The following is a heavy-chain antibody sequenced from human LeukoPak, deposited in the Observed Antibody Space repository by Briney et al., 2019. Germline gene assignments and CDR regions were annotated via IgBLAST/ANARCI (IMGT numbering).Heavy chain of an antibody. Sequence: PGRSLRLSCAASGFTFSSYGMHWVRQAPGKGLEWGAVISYDGSNKYYADSVKGRFTISRDNSKNTLYLQMNSLRAEDTAVYYCAKGGKWELPQRVLDYFDYWGQGTLVTVSS. J-gene: IGHJ4*02. D-gene: IGHD1-26*01. CDR3: AKGGKWELPQRVLDYFDY. CDR2: ISYDGSNK. CDR1: GFTFSSYG. V-gene: IGHV3-30*18.